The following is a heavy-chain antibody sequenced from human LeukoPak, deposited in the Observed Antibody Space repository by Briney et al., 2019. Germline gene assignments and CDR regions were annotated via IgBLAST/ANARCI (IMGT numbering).Heavy chain of an antibody. CDR1: GYTFTGYY. CDR3: ARNSSSSACMDY. Sequence: ASVKVSYKASGYTFTGYYMHWVRHAPGQGLEWMGWSNPNSGGTNYAQKFQGRVTMTRDTSISTAYMELRRLRSDDTAVYYCARNSSSSACMDYWGQGTLVTVSS. CDR2: SNPNSGGT. V-gene: IGHV1-2*02. J-gene: IGHJ4*02. D-gene: IGHD6-6*01.